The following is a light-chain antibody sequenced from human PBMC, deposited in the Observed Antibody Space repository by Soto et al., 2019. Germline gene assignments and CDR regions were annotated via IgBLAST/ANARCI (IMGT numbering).Light chain of an antibody. CDR1: SSNIGSNY. CDR3: TAWDDTLRGPL. CDR2: RNN. J-gene: IGLJ2*01. V-gene: IGLV1-47*01. Sequence: QSVLTQPPSASGTPGQRVTISCSGSSSNIGSNYVYWYQQLPGTAPKLLIYRNNQRPSGVPDRFSGSKSGPSASLAISGVRSEDEADYYCTAWDDTLRGPLFGGGTKLTVI.